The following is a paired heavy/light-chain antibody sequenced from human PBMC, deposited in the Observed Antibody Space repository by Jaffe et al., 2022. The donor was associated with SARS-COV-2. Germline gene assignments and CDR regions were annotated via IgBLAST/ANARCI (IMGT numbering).Heavy chain of an antibody. CDR1: GGSISSYY. Sequence: QVQLQESGPGLVKPSETLSLTCTVSGGSISSYYWSWIRQPPGKGLEWIGYIYYSGSTNYNPSLKSRVTISVDTSKNQFSLKLSSVTAADTAVYYCASVIVEDGYNYAGGGYYFDYWGQGTLVTVSS. CDR2: IYYSGST. V-gene: IGHV4-59*01. D-gene: IGHD5-12*01. CDR3: ASVIVEDGYNYAGGGYYFDY. J-gene: IGHJ4*02.
Light chain of an antibody. CDR3: SSYTSSSTLVV. Sequence: QSALTQPASVSGSPGQSITISCTGTSSDVGGYNYVSWYQQHPGKAPKLMIYEVSNRPSGVPDRFSGSKSGNTASLTISGLQAEDEADYYCSSYTSSSTLVVFGGGTKLTVL. V-gene: IGLV2-14*01. CDR2: EVS. CDR1: SSDVGGYNY. J-gene: IGLJ2*01.